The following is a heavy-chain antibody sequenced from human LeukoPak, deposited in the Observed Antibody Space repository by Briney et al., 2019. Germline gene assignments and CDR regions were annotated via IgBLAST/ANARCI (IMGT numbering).Heavy chain of an antibody. V-gene: IGHV4-59*01. CDR2: IYYSGST. D-gene: IGHD2-15*01. J-gene: IGHJ5*02. CDR1: GGSISNYY. CDR3: ARGHPGAYCSGGSCYSRNWFEP. Sequence: PSETLSLTCTVSGGSISNYYWSWIRQPPGKGLEWIGYIYYSGSTNYNPSLKSRVTISVDTSKNQFSLKLSSVTAADTAVYYCARGHPGAYCSGGSCYSRNWFEPWGQGTLVTVSS.